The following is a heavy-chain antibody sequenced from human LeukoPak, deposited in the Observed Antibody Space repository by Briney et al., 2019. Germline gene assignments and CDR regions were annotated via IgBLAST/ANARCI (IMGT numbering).Heavy chain of an antibody. CDR3: ARDLYCSSTSCYKVGWFDP. CDR2: IYYSGST. J-gene: IGHJ5*02. Sequence: SETLSLTCTVSGGSISSYYWSWIRQPPGKGLEWLGYIYYSGSTNYNPSLKSRVTISVDTSKNQFSLKLSSVTAADTAVYYCARDLYCSSTSCYKVGWFDPWGQGTLVTVSS. D-gene: IGHD2-2*02. CDR1: GGSISSYY. V-gene: IGHV4-59*01.